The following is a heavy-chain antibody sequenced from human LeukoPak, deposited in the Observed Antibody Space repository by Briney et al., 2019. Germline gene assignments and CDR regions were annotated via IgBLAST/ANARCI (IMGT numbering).Heavy chain of an antibody. D-gene: IGHD5-12*01. CDR2: IYYSGST. J-gene: IGHJ6*02. V-gene: IGHV4-31*03. Sequence: PSETLSLTCTVSGGSISSGGYYRSWIRQHPGKGLEWIGYIYYSGSTYYNPSLKSRVTISVDTSKNQFSLKLSSVTAADTAVYYCARDRGDIVATMGNYYYYYGMDVWGQGTTVTISS. CDR3: ARDRGDIVATMGNYYYYYGMDV. CDR1: GGSISSGGYY.